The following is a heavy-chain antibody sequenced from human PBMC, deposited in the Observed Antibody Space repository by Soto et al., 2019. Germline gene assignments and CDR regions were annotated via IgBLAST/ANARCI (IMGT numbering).Heavy chain of an antibody. J-gene: IGHJ3*02. Sequence: QVPLVQSGAEVKKPGSSVKVSCKASGGTFSSYAISWVRQAPGQGLEWMGGIIPIFGTANYAQKFQGRVTITADESTSTAYMELSSLRSEDTAVYYCARDKSPYYDSSGYYTRAFDIWGQGTMVTVCS. V-gene: IGHV1-69*01. CDR1: GGTFSSYA. CDR2: IIPIFGTA. D-gene: IGHD3-22*01. CDR3: ARDKSPYYDSSGYYTRAFDI.